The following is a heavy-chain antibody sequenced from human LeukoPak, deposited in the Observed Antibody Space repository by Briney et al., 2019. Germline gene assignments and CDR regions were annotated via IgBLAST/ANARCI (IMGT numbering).Heavy chain of an antibody. CDR2: IYYSGST. D-gene: IGHD5-18*01. V-gene: IGHV4-59*01. Sequence: SETLCLTCTVSGGSISSYYWSWIRQPPGKGLEWIGYIYYSGSTNYNPSLKSRVTISVDTSKNQFSLKLSSVTAADTAVYYCARGYPRWLWFSFDYWGQGTLVTVSS. J-gene: IGHJ4*02. CDR3: ARGYPRWLWFSFDY. CDR1: GGSISSYY.